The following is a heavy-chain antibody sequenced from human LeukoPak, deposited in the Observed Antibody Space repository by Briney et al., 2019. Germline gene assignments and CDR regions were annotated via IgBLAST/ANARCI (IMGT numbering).Heavy chain of an antibody. V-gene: IGHV4-4*07. J-gene: IGHJ4*02. CDR1: GGSISSYY. Sequence: SETLSLTCTVSGGSISSYYWSWIRQPAGKGLEWIGRIYTSGSTNYNPSLKSRVTMSVDTSKNQFSLKLSSVTAADTAVYYCARHSRYCSGGACFTYFDYWGQGTLVTVSS. CDR2: IYTSGST. CDR3: ARHSRYCSGGACFTYFDY. D-gene: IGHD2-15*01.